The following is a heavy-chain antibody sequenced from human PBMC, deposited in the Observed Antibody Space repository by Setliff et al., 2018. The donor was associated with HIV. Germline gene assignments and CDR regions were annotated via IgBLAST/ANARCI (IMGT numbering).Heavy chain of an antibody. Sequence: SETLSPTCTVSGGSISKHYWNWIRQPPGKGLEWIGTIYYSGNIKSTPSLKDRVTISVDTSKNQFSLKLSVVTAADTAVYYCARVGDSRSSYGMDVWGQGTTVTVSS. J-gene: IGHJ6*02. CDR1: GGSISKHY. V-gene: IGHV4-59*11. CDR3: ARVGDSRSSYGMDV. CDR2: IYYSGNI. D-gene: IGHD6-6*01.